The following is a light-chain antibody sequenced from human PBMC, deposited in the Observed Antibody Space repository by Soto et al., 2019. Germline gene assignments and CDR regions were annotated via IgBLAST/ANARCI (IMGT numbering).Light chain of an antibody. Sequence: DIPMTQTPSSLSASVGDRVTITCRARQDISTYLSWYQQKPAKVPKLLISAAYTLQSGVPPRFSGSRSGTDFTLTISSLQPEVVGVYYCQALVNAPLTVGGGTKVEIK. CDR2: AAY. CDR3: QALVNAPLT. V-gene: IGKV1-27*01. J-gene: IGKJ4*01. CDR1: QDISTY.